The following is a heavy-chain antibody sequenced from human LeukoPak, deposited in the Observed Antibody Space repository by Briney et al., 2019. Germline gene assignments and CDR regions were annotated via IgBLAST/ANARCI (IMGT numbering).Heavy chain of an antibody. J-gene: IGHJ5*02. V-gene: IGHV1-3*01. CDR1: GYTFTTYA. CDR2: INAGNGNT. D-gene: IGHD1-1*01. CDR3: ARDSRTISNWFDT. Sequence: GASVKVSCKASGYTFTTYAIHWVRQVPVQSLEWMGWINAGNGNTKYSQNFQGRVTTTRDTSASTAYMELSSLTSEDTAVYYCARDSRTISNWFDTWGQGTPVTVSS.